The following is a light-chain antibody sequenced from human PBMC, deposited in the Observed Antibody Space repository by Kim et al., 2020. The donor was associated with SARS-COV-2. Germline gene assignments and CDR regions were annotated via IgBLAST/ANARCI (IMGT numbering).Light chain of an antibody. CDR2: DAS. J-gene: IGKJ1*01. CDR1: QSISSW. V-gene: IGKV1-5*01. Sequence: DIQMTQSPSTLSAYVGDRVTITCRASQSISSWLAWYQQKPGKAPNLLIYDASTLQSGVPSRFSGSGSGTEFTLAISSLQPDDFATYYCQQYKAYSRTFGQETKVDIK. CDR3: QQYKAYSRT.